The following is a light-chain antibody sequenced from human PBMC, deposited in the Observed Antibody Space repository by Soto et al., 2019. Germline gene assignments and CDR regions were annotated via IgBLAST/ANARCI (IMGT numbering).Light chain of an antibody. CDR1: QGVLSSSNNKNY. Sequence: DFVMTQSPDSLAVSLGERATINCKSSQGVLSSSNNKNYLAWFQQKPGQPPKLLIYWASTRGSGVPDRFSGSGSGTDFTLTISSLQAEDVAVYYCQQYHSDPITFGQGTRLEIK. J-gene: IGKJ5*01. CDR2: WAS. V-gene: IGKV4-1*01. CDR3: QQYHSDPIT.